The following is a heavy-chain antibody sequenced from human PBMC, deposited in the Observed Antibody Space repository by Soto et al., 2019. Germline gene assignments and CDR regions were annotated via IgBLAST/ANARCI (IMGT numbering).Heavy chain of an antibody. CDR3: ARSHIVPRLLMYPYDY. V-gene: IGHV4-59*08. CDR2: IHYSGNA. D-gene: IGHD6-6*01. J-gene: IGHJ4*02. Sequence: SETLSLTCTVSGGSISSDYWSWIRQPPGKGLEWIGYIHYSGNANNNPSLKSRVTISVDTSKNQFSLKLSSVTAADTAVYYCARSHIVPRLLMYPYDYRGQGTLVTVSS. CDR1: GGSISSDY.